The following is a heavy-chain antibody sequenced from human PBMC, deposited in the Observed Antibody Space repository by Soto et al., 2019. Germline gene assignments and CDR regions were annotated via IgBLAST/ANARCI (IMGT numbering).Heavy chain of an antibody. J-gene: IGHJ4*02. CDR1: GFTFDDYA. CDR2: ISWNSGSI. V-gene: IGHV3-9*01. Sequence: PGGSLRLSCAASGFTFDDYAMHWVRQAPGKGLEWVSGISWNSGSIGYADSVKGRFTISRDNAKNSLYLQMNSLRAEDTALYYCAKDFGSGDYYFDYWGQGTLVTVSS. D-gene: IGHD6-19*01. CDR3: AKDFGSGDYYFDY.